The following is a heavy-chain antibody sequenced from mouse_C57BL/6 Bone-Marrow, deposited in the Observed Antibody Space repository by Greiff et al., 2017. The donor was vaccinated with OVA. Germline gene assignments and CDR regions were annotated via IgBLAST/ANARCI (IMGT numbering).Heavy chain of an antibody. CDR2: ISYDGSN. J-gene: IGHJ4*01. CDR3: AANYGSSYGYYAMDY. Sequence: EVQLQESGPGLVKPSQSLSLTCSVTGYSITSGYYWNWIRQFPGNKLEWMGYISYDGSNNYNPSLKNRISITRDTSKNQFFLKLNSVTTEDTATYYCAANYGSSYGYYAMDYWGQGTSVTVSS. CDR1: GYSITSGYY. V-gene: IGHV3-6*01. D-gene: IGHD1-1*01.